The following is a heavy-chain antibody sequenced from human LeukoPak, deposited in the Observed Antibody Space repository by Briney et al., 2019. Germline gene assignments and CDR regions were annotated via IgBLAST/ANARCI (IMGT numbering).Heavy chain of an antibody. J-gene: IGHJ4*02. CDR2: ITASSTAI. D-gene: IGHD3-9*01. CDR3: ARTYYDILTGYNPYFDY. Sequence: GGSLRLSCAASGFTFNTYTMNWVRQAPGKGLEWVSSITASSTAIYSADSVKGRLTISRDNAKNFLYLQMNSLRAEDTAVYYCARTYYDILTGYNPYFDYWGQGILVTVSS. V-gene: IGHV3-21*01. CDR1: GFTFNTYT.